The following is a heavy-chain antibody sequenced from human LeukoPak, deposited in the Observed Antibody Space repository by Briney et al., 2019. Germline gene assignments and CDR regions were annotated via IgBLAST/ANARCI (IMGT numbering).Heavy chain of an antibody. Sequence: SETLSLTCTVSGGSISSSSYYWGWIRQPPGKGLEWIGSIYYSGSTYYNPSLKSRVTISVDTSKNQFSLKLSSVTAADTAVYYCARRSRGYPYYYGMDVWGQGTTVTVSS. V-gene: IGHV4-39*01. J-gene: IGHJ6*02. CDR3: ARRSRGYPYYYGMDV. CDR2: IYYSGST. D-gene: IGHD3-22*01. CDR1: GGSISSSSYY.